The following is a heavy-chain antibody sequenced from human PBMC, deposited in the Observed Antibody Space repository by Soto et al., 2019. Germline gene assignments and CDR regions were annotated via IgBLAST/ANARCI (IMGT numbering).Heavy chain of an antibody. V-gene: IGHV1-3*01. Sequence: ASVKVSCKASGNTFSNYAMHWVRQAPGQRLEWMAWINADNGNTYYSQKFQGRVTITRDTSANTAYLELSSLRSEDTAVYYCASGDSSAWYYYGMDVWGLGTTVTVSS. CDR1: GNTFSNYA. J-gene: IGHJ6*02. CDR2: INADNGNT. CDR3: ASGDSSAWYYYGMDV. D-gene: IGHD6-19*01.